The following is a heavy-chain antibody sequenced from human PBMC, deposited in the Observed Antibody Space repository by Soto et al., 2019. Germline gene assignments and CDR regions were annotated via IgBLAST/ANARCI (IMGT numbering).Heavy chain of an antibody. V-gene: IGHV4-39*01. CDR2: IYYSGST. CDR1: GGSISSIKYY. Sequence: PSETLSLTCTVSGGSISSIKYYWGWIRQAPGKGLEWTGSIYYSGSTYYNPSLKSRVTISVDTSKNQFSLKLSSMTAADTAVYYCARHGRYYDIGDLTDYWGQGSMVTVSS. CDR3: ARHGRYYDIGDLTDY. J-gene: IGHJ4*02. D-gene: IGHD3-22*01.